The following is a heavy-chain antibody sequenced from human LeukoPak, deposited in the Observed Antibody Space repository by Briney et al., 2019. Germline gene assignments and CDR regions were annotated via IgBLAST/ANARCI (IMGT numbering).Heavy chain of an antibody. V-gene: IGHV3-23*01. CDR3: AKDGEVSSSWYRPPPNWFDP. CDR2: ISGSGGST. CDR1: GFTFSSYA. J-gene: IGHJ5*02. Sequence: PGGSLRLSCAASGFTFSSYAMSWVRQAPGKGLEWVSAISGSGGSTYYADSVKGRLTISRDNSKNTLYLQMNSLRAEDTAVYYCAKDGEVSSSWYRPPPNWFDPWGQGTLVTVSS. D-gene: IGHD6-13*01.